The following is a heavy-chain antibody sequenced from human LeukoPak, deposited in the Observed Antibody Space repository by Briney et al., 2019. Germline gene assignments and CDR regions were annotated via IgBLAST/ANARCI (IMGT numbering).Heavy chain of an antibody. CDR3: ARLSYSSSWYYYYYYMDV. Sequence: SETLSLTCTVSDGSINSSSYYWGWIRQPPGKGLEWIGHLYLSLKSRASRSVDTSKKHLYLSLKSRVTISVDTSKNQFSLKLSSVTAADTAVYYCARLSYSSSWYYYYYYMDVWGKGTTVTISS. V-gene: IGHV4-39*07. CDR2: LY. CDR1: DGSINSSSYY. D-gene: IGHD6-13*01. J-gene: IGHJ6*03.